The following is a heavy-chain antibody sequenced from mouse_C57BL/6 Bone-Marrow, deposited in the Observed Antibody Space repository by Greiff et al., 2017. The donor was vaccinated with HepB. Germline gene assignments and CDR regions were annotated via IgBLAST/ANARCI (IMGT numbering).Heavy chain of an antibody. J-gene: IGHJ3*01. D-gene: IGHD2-3*01. V-gene: IGHV3-6*01. Sequence: EVQLQQSGPGLVKPSQSLSLTCSVTGYSITSGYYWNWIRQFPGNKLEWMGYISYDGSNNYNPSLKNRISITRDTSKNQFFLKLNSVTTEDTATYYCARDERLLIAYWGQGPLVTVSA. CDR3: ARDERLLIAY. CDR2: ISYDGSN. CDR1: GYSITSGYY.